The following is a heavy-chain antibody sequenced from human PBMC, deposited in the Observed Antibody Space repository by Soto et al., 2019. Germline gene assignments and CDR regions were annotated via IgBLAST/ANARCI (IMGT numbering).Heavy chain of an antibody. J-gene: IGHJ6*03. CDR2: ISYDGSDK. CDR1: GFTFSTYG. D-gene: IGHD4-17*01. V-gene: IGHV3-30*18. CDR3: AKESAPTTVTTSGGLYYYYYMDV. Sequence: GGSLRLSCAASGFTFSTYGMHWVRQAPGVGLEWVAVISYDGSDKYYEDSVKGRFTISRDNSKNTLYLQMNSLRAEDTAVYYCAKESAPTTVTTSGGLYYYYYMDVWGKVTTVTVSS.